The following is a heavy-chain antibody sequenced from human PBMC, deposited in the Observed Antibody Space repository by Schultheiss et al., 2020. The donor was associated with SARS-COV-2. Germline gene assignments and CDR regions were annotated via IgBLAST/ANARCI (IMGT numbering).Heavy chain of an antibody. Sequence: GESLKISCKASGYTFTDYYMHWVRQAPGQGLEWVGIINPSGGSTTYAQKFQGRVTMTTDTSTSTAYMELSNLRADDRAVYYCAVIAVAGYDYWGQGTLVTVSS. V-gene: IGHV1-46*01. J-gene: IGHJ4*02. CDR1: GYTFTDYY. CDR3: AVIAVAGYDY. CDR2: INPSGGST. D-gene: IGHD6-19*01.